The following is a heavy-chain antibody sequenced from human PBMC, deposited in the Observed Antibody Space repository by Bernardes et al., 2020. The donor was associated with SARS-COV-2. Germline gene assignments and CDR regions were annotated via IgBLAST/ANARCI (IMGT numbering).Heavy chain of an antibody. V-gene: IGHV3-23*01. D-gene: IGHD3-9*01. CDR2: ISISGMST. CDR1: GFTFSNYA. Sequence: GGSLRLSCAASGFTFSNYAMSWVRQAPGKGLEWVSSISISGMSTYYVDSVKGRFTISRDNSKNTLYLQMNSLRAEDTAVYYCAKRRIATSGYQGGDWFASWGPGTLVTVSS. CDR3: AKRRIATSGYQGGDWFAS. J-gene: IGHJ5*01.